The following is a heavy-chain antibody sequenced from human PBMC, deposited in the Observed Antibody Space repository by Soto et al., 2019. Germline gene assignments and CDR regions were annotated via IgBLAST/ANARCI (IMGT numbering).Heavy chain of an antibody. J-gene: IGHJ4*02. V-gene: IGHV3-23*01. CDR2: ISGSGADT. Sequence: EVQVLESGGGLVQPGGSLRLSCAASGFTFSNSALSWVHQAPGKGLEWVSAISGSGADTYYADSVRGRFTISRDNSKSTLYLQMNSLRAEDTAVYYCAKDVLGGQGTLVTVSS. CDR1: GFTFSNSA. CDR3: AKDVL. D-gene: IGHD2-15*01.